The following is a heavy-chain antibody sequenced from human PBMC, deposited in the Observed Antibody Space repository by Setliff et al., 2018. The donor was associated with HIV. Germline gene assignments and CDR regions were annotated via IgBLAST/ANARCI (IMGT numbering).Heavy chain of an antibody. Sequence: KASETLSLTCTISGGFISNYYWAWIRQPAGKGLEWIGHIYYNGRTLFNPALGTRLNMSVDTSENQFSLHLNSVTAADTAVYYCVRERRRSPLSYGLDVWGQGTTVTVSS. CDR1: GGFISNYY. CDR2: IYYNGRT. V-gene: IGHV4-59*06. J-gene: IGHJ6*02. CDR3: VRERRRSPLSYGLDV.